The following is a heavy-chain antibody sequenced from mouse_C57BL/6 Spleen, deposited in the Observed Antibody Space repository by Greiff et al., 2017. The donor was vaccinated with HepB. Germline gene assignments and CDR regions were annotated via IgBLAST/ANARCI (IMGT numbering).Heavy chain of an antibody. CDR1: GFTFSDYG. CDR2: ISSGSSTI. V-gene: IGHV5-17*01. CDR3: TREDYDGYFDV. J-gene: IGHJ1*03. Sequence: EVQLVESGGGLVKPGGSLKLSCAASGFTFSDYGMHWVRQAPEKGLEWVAYISSGSSTIYYADTVKGRITISRDNAKSTLFLQMTSLRSEDAAMYCGTREDYDGYFDVWGKGTTVTVSS. D-gene: IGHD2-4*01.